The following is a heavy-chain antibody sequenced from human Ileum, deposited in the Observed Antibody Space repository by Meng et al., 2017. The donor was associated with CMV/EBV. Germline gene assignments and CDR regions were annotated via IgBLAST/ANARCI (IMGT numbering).Heavy chain of an antibody. Sequence: GGSLRLSCAASGFTFSDYYMNWIRQAPGKGLEWVAYISRGGNTIYYADSVKGRFTVSRDNAKNSLYLQMNNLRAEDTAVYFCATVAATELDYWGRGTLV. J-gene: IGHJ4*01. CDR2: ISRGGNTI. V-gene: IGHV3-11*04. CDR1: GFTFSDYY. CDR3: ATVAATELDY.